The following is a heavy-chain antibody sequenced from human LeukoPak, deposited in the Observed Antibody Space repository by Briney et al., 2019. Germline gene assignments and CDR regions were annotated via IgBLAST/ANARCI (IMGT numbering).Heavy chain of an antibody. CDR3: ARGRITMVRGVIIWSLIWEYYFDY. CDR1: GGSFSGYY. Sequence: KPSETLSLTCAVYGGSFSGYYWSWIRQPPGKGLEWIGEINHSGSTNYNPSLKSRVTISVDTSKNQFSLKLSSVTAADTAVYYCARGRITMVRGVIIWSLIWEYYFDYWGQGTLVTVSS. D-gene: IGHD3-10*01. CDR2: INHSGST. J-gene: IGHJ4*02. V-gene: IGHV4-34*01.